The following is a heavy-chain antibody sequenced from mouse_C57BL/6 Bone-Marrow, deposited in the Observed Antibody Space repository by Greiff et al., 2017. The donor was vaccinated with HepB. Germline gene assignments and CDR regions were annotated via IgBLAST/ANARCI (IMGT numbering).Heavy chain of an antibody. J-gene: IGHJ1*03. Sequence: ESGPGMVKPSQSLSLTCTVTGYSITSGYDWHWIRHFPGNKLEWMGYISYSGSTNYNPSLKSRISITHDTSKNHFFLKLNSVTTEDTATYYCARGFITTVVGDWYFDVWGTGTTVTVSS. CDR1: GYSITSGYD. CDR2: ISYSGST. V-gene: IGHV3-1*01. D-gene: IGHD1-1*01. CDR3: ARGFITTVVGDWYFDV.